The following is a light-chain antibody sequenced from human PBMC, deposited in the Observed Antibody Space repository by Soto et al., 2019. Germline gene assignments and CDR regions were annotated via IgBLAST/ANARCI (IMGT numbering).Light chain of an antibody. CDR3: QQRSEWPIT. CDR2: DAS. CDR1: QSVSSY. Sequence: EIVLTQSPATLSFSPGERATLSCRASQSVSSYLAWYQQKPGQAPRLFIYDASTRATGIPARFSGSGSGTDFTLTISSLEPEDFAVYYCQQRSEWPITFGQGTRLEIK. V-gene: IGKV3-11*01. J-gene: IGKJ5*01.